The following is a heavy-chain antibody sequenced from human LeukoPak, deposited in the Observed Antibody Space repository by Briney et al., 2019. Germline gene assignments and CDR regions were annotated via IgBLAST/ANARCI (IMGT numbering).Heavy chain of an antibody. J-gene: IGHJ4*02. CDR3: AKDSHYYGSGSYSSPIDY. CDR2: ISGSGGST. CDR1: GFTVSSNY. D-gene: IGHD3-10*01. V-gene: IGHV3-23*01. Sequence: GGSLRLSCAASGFTVSSNYMSWVRQAPGKGLEWVSAISGSGGSTYYADSVKGRFTISRDNSKNTLYLQMNSLRAEDTAVYYCAKDSHYYGSGSYSSPIDYWGQGTLVTVSS.